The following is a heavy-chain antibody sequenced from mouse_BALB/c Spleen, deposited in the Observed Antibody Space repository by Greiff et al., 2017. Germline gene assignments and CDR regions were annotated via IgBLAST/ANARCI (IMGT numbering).Heavy chain of an antibody. V-gene: IGHV5-9*03. Sequence: EVQLQQSGGGLVKPGGSLKLSCAASGFTFSSYTMSWVRQTPEKRLEWVATISSGGGNTYYPDSVKGRFTISRDNAKNNLYLQMSSLRSEDTALYYCARWGPWFAYWGQGTLVTVSA. J-gene: IGHJ3*01. CDR3: ARWGPWFAY. CDR1: GFTFSSYT. CDR2: ISSGGGNT.